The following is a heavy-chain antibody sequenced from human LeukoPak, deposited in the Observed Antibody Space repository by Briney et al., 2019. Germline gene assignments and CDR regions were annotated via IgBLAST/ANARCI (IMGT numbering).Heavy chain of an antibody. CDR1: GGSISSYY. V-gene: IGHV4-59*01. Sequence: SETLSLTCTVSGGSISSYYWSWIRQPPGKGLEWIGYIYYSGSTNYNPSLKSRVTISVDTSKNQFSLKLSSVTAADTAVYYCARGIRRWLPKHYFYMDVWGKGTTVTITS. D-gene: IGHD5-24*01. CDR3: ARGIRRWLPKHYFYMDV. J-gene: IGHJ6*03. CDR2: IYYSGST.